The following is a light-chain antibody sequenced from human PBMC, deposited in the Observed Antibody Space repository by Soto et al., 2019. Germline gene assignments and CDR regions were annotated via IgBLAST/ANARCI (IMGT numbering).Light chain of an antibody. CDR1: SSDVGGYNY. Sequence: QSALTQPRSVSGSPGQSVTISCTGTSSDVGGYNYVSWYQQHPGKAPKLMIYDVSKRPSGVPDRYSGSKSGNTASPTISGLQAEDEADYYCFSYAGSYTVVFGGGIKLTVL. V-gene: IGLV2-11*01. CDR2: DVS. J-gene: IGLJ2*01. CDR3: FSYAGSYTVV.